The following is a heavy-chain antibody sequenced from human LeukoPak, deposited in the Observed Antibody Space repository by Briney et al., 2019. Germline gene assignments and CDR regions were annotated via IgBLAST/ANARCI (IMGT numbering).Heavy chain of an antibody. V-gene: IGHV6-1*01. CDR2: TYYRSKWYN. J-gene: IGHJ5*02. CDR1: GDSVSSNSAA. CDR3: ARTSGWPENWFDP. D-gene: IGHD6-19*01. Sequence: SQTLSLTCAISGDSVSSNSAAWNWIRQSPSRGLEWLGRTYYRSKWYNDYAVSVKSRITINPDTSKNQFSLKLNSVTAADTAVYYCARTSGWPENWFDPWGQGTLVIVSS.